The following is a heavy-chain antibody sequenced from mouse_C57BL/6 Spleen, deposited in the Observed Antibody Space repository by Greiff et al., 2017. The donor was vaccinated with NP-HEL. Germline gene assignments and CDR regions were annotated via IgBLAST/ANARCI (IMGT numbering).Heavy chain of an antibody. D-gene: IGHD1-1*01. CDR3: ARMTTVVADYFDY. J-gene: IGHJ2*01. CDR2: IDPNSGGT. V-gene: IGHV1-72*01. CDR1: GYTFTSYW. Sequence: QVQLKQSGAELVKPGASVKLSCKASGYTFTSYWMHWVKQRPGRGLEWIGRIDPNSGGTKYNEKFKSKATLTVDKPSSTAYMQLSSLTSEDSAVYYCARMTTVVADYFDYWGQGTTLTVSS.